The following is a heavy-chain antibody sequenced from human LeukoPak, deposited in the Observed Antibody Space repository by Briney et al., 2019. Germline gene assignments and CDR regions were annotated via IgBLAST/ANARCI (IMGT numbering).Heavy chain of an antibody. J-gene: IGHJ3*02. CDR3: ARGRRLTMIVVVADAFDI. Sequence: ASVKVSCKASGYTFTSYDINWVRQATGHRLEWRVWMNHNSGNTGYAQKFQGRVTMNRNTSISTAYMELSSLRSEDTAVYYCARGRRLTMIVVVADAFDIWGQGTMVTVSS. CDR1: GYTFTSYD. V-gene: IGHV1-8*01. CDR2: MNHNSGNT. D-gene: IGHD3-22*01.